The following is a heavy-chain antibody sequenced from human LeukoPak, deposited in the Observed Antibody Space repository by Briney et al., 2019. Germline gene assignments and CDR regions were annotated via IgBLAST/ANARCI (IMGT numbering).Heavy chain of an antibody. V-gene: IGHV1-46*01. CDR2: INPSGGST. J-gene: IGHJ4*02. D-gene: IGHD6-13*01. CDR3: ARDLADSSPHQGFDY. Sequence: ASVKVSCKASGYTFTSYYMHWVRQAPGQGLEWMGIINPSGGSTSYAQKFQGRVTMTRDMSTSTVYMELSSLRSEDTAVYYCARDLADSSPHQGFDYWGQGTLVTVSS. CDR1: GYTFTSYY.